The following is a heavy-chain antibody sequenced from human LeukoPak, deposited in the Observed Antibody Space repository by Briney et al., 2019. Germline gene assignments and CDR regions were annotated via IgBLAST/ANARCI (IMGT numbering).Heavy chain of an antibody. CDR2: INQDGSEK. CDR1: GFIFSSYW. D-gene: IGHD3-10*01. CDR3: ARAGTLWFGEFLFDV. J-gene: IGHJ3*01. V-gene: IGHV3-7*05. Sequence: GSLTLSCAASGFIFSSYWMNWVRQAPGKGLEWVANINQDGSEKYYVDSVKGRFTISRDNAKNSQYLQMNSLRAEDTAVYYCARAGTLWFGEFLFDVWGQGTIVSVSS.